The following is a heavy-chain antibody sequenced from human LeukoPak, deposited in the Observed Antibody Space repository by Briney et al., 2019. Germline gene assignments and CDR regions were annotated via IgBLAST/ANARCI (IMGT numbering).Heavy chain of an antibody. CDR2: MNPNNGNT. CDR3: ARGRRGGGYNSYY. CDR1: GDAFTSYD. V-gene: IGHV1-8*01. J-gene: IGHJ4*02. Sequence: ASVKVSCKASGDAFTSYDFYWVRQATGQGLEWKGWMNPNNGNTGYAQKFQGRVTMTRNTSISTAYMELSSLRSEDTAVYYCARGRRGGGYNSYYWGQVTLVTVSS. D-gene: IGHD5-24*01.